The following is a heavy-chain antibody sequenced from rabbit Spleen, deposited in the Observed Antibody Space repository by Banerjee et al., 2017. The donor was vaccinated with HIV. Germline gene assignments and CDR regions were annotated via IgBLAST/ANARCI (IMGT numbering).Heavy chain of an antibody. CDR3: ARYYIYPAGL. V-gene: IGHV1S45*01. CDR2: IYTDSGST. Sequence: QEQLVESGGGLVMPGASLTLTCTASGFSFSSSDYMCWVRQAPGKGLEWIACIYTDSGSTYYASWAKGRFTISKTSSTTVTLQMTSLTAADTATYFCARYYIYPAGLWGPGTLVTVS. D-gene: IGHD6-1*01. CDR1: GFSFSSSDY. J-gene: IGHJ4*01.